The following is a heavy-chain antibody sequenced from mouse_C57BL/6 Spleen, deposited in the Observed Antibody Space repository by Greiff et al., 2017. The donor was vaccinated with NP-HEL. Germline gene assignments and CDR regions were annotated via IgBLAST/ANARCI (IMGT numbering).Heavy chain of an antibody. J-gene: IGHJ4*01. V-gene: IGHV5-17*01. Sequence: EVQGVESGGGLVQPGGSLKLSCAASGFAFSDYGMHWVRQAPEKGLEWVAYISSGSSTIYYADTVKGRFIISRDNAKNTLFLQLTSLRAEDTAMYYCARNAMDYWGQGTSVTVAS. CDR2: ISSGSSTI. CDR1: GFAFSDYG. CDR3: ARNAMDY.